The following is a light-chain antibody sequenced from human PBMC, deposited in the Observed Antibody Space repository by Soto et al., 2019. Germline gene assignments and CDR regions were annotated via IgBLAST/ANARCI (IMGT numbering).Light chain of an antibody. CDR3: QQYGDSPAP. J-gene: IGKJ3*01. Sequence: EIVLTQSPGTLSLSPGERATLSCRASQSVGSSYLAWYQQKPGQAPRLLIYGAFNRATGIPDRFSGSGSGTDLTLTFSRLEPEDFAVYYCQQYGDSPAPFGHGTKVDL. CDR1: QSVGSSY. CDR2: GAF. V-gene: IGKV3-20*01.